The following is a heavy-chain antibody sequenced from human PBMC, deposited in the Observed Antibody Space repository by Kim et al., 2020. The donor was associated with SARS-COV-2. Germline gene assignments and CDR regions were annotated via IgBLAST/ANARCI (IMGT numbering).Heavy chain of an antibody. CDR1: GGSISSSSYY. Sequence: SETLSLTCTVSGGSISSSSYYWGWIRQPPGKGVEWSGSIHYSGSTYYNPSLKSRITISEDTSKNQSSLKLSSVTAADTAVYYCARISFGSSGYYYGGFDYWGQGTLVSVSS. J-gene: IGHJ4*02. CDR3: ARISFGSSGYYYGGFDY. V-gene: IGHV4-39*01. D-gene: IGHD3-22*01. CDR2: IHYSGST.